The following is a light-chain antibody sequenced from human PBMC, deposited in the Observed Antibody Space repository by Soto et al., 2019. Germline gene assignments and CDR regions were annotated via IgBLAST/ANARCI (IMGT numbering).Light chain of an antibody. CDR2: WAS. V-gene: IGKV4-1*01. CDR3: QQYYRTPLT. Sequence: DIVMTQSPDSLAVSLGERATINCKSSQRVLYRSNNKNYLAWFQQKPGQPPNLLIYWASTRESGVPDRFSGSGSGTDFTLTISSLQAEDVAVYYCQQYYRTPLTFGGGTKVDIK. J-gene: IGKJ4*01. CDR1: QRVLYRSNNKNY.